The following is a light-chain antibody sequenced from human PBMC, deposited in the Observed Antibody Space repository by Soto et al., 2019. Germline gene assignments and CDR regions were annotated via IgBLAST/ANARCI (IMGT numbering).Light chain of an antibody. J-gene: IGKJ4*01. CDR1: QSISSY. CDR3: QQYDNLPLT. CDR2: DAS. Sequence: DIQMTQSPSSLSASVGDIVTITCRASQSISSYLNWYQQKPGKAPKLLIYDASNLETGVPSRFSGSGSGTDFTFTISSLQPEDIATYYCQQYDNLPLTFGGGTKV. V-gene: IGKV1-33*01.